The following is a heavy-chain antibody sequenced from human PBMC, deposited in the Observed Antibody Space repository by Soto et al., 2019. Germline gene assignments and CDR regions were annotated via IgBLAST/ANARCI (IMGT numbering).Heavy chain of an antibody. D-gene: IGHD3-10*01. CDR2: VNHSGNS. CDR1: GGSFSVYS. V-gene: IGHV4-34*01. CDR3: AFQGGLWFGGTQDYYGMDV. Sequence: SETLSLTCAVYGGSFSVYSWTWIRQPPGKGLEWIGSVNHSGNSNYNPSLESRVTISVDTSKNQFSLKLSSVTAADTAVYYCAFQGGLWFGGTQDYYGMDVWGQGTTVTVSS. J-gene: IGHJ6*02.